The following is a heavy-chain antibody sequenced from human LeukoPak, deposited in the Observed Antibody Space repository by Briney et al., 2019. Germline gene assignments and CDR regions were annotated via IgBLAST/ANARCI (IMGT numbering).Heavy chain of an antibody. CDR3: ATLMYGLQLREAFDI. D-gene: IGHD1-1*01. CDR1: GYTLTELS. V-gene: IGHV1-24*01. J-gene: IGHJ3*02. CDR2: FDPEDGET. Sequence: ASVKVSCKVSGYTLTELSMHWVRQAPGKGLEWMGGFDPEDGETIYAQKFQGRVTMTEDTSTDTAYMELSSLRSEDTAVYYCATLMYGLQLREAFDIWGQGTMVTVSS.